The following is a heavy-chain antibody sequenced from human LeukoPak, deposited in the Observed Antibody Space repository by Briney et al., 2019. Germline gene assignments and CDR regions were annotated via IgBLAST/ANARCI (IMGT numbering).Heavy chain of an antibody. CDR3: TRAWSGGGNSPFDY. Sequence: GGSLRLSCTASGFTFGDYAMSWFRQAPGKGVEWVGFIRSKAYGGTTEYAASVKGRFTISRDDSKSIAYLQMNSLKTEDTAVYYCTRAWSGGGNSPFDYWGQGTLVTVSS. CDR1: GFTFGDYA. D-gene: IGHD4-23*01. CDR2: IRSKAYGGTT. V-gene: IGHV3-49*03. J-gene: IGHJ4*02.